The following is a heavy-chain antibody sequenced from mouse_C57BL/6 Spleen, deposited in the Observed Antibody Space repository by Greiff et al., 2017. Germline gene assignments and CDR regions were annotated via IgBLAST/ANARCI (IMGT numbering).Heavy chain of an antibody. CDR3: ARWLLRPYAMDY. CDR1: GYTFTGSW. Sequence: VKLQESGAELMKPGASVKLSCQAPGYTFTGSWIAWVKQRPGHGLEWIGEILPGSGSTTYNGKFKGKATFTADTSSHTAYMQLSSLTTEDSSIYYCARWLLRPYAMDYWGQGTSVTVSS. J-gene: IGHJ4*01. V-gene: IGHV1-9*01. CDR2: ILPGSGST. D-gene: IGHD2-3*01.